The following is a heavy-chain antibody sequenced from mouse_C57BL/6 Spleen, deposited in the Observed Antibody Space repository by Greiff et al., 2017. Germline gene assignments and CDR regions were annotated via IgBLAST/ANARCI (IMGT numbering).Heavy chain of an antibody. CDR2: ISSGGSYT. D-gene: IGHD1-1*01. V-gene: IGHV5-6*02. J-gene: IGHJ4*01. Sequence: EVKLVESGGDLVKPGGSLKLSCAASGFTFSSYGMSWVRQTPDKRLEWVATISSGGSYTYSPDSVKGRFTISRDNAKNTLYLQMSSLKSEDTAMYYCARLGAIITTVVGMDYWGQGTSVTVSS. CDR3: ARLGAIITTVVGMDY. CDR1: GFTFSSYG.